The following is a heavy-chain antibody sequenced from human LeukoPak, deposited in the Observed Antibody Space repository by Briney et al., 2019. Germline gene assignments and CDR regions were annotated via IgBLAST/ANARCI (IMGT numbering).Heavy chain of an antibody. Sequence: ASVTVSFKGSGYTFTSYDINWVRQAPGQGGEWMGWMNPNRGNTGYAQKFQGRVTMTRNTSISTAYMELSSLRSEDTAVYYCARGSRSCTNGVCFGLDPWGQGTLVTVSS. CDR3: ARGSRSCTNGVCFGLDP. CDR1: GYTFTSYD. CDR2: MNPNRGNT. J-gene: IGHJ5*02. D-gene: IGHD2-8*01. V-gene: IGHV1-8*01.